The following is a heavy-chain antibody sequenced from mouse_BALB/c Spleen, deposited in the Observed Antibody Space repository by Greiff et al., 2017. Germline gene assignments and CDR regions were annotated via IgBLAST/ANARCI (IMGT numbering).Heavy chain of an antibody. CDR3: ARDRDGYFDY. D-gene: IGHD2-3*01. V-gene: IGHV5-6-3*01. CDR1: GFTFSSYG. CDR2: INSNGGST. Sequence: EVQGVESGGGLVQPGGSLKLSCAASGFTFSSYGMSWVRQTPDKRLELVATINSNGGSTYYPDSVKGRFTISRDNAKNTLYLQMSSLKSEDTAMYYCARDRDGYFDYWGQGTTLTVSS. J-gene: IGHJ2*01.